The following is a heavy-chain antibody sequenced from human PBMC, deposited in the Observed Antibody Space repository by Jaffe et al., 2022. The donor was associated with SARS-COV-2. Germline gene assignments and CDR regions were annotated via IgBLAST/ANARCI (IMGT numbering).Heavy chain of an antibody. CDR3: ARERQTTVTISYPYEPIEGFDY. J-gene: IGHJ4*02. CDR1: GYTFTGYY. CDR2: INPNSGGT. Sequence: QVQLVQSGAEVKKPGASVKVSCKASGYTFTGYYMHWVRQAPGQGLEWMGRINPNSGGTNYAQKFQGRVTMTRDTSISTAYMELSRLRSDDTAVYYCARERQTTVTISYPYEPIEGFDYWGQGTLVTVSS. D-gene: IGHD4-17*01. V-gene: IGHV1-2*06.